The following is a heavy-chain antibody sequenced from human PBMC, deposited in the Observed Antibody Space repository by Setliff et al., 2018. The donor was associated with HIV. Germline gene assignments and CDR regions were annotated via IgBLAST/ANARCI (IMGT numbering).Heavy chain of an antibody. CDR1: GGSLNGFY. CDR2: INHRGST. Sequence: SETLSLTCAFYGGSLNGFYWGWIRQSPGKGLEWIGEINHRGSTNYNPSLKSRVTIRVDMSKNQFSLEVTAVTAADTAVYYCVRGWDDKVSTISAPYYYYMDVWGKGTTVTSP. V-gene: IGHV4-34*01. CDR3: VRGWDDKVSTISAPYYYYMDV. D-gene: IGHD5-12*01. J-gene: IGHJ6*03.